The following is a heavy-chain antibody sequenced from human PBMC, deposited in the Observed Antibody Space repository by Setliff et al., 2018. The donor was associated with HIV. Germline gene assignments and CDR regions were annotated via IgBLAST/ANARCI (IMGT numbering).Heavy chain of an antibody. CDR3: AKQVFSSGSYNFDY. CDR1: GVTVRDNY. J-gene: IGHJ4*02. V-gene: IGHV3-30*18. D-gene: IGHD1-26*01. CDR2: ISYDGSNK. Sequence: GSLRLSCAASGVTVRDNYMTWVRQAPGKGLEWVAVISYDGSNKYYADSVKGRFTISRDNSKNTLYLQMNSLRAEDTAVYYCAKQVFSSGSYNFDYWGQGTLVTVSS.